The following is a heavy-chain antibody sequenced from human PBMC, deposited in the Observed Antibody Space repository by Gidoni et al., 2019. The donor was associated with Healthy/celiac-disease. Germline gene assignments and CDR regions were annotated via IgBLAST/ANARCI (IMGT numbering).Heavy chain of an antibody. Sequence: EVQLVESGGGLVKPGGSLRLSCAASGFTFSSYSMNWVRQAPGKGLEWVSSISSSSSYIYYADSVKCRFTISRDNAKNSLYLQMNSLRAEDTAVYYCARGRSDKYDFWSGYYSYYYGMDVWGQGTTVTVSS. V-gene: IGHV3-21*01. D-gene: IGHD3-3*01. CDR1: GFTFSSYS. J-gene: IGHJ6*02. CDR2: ISSSSSYI. CDR3: ARGRSDKYDFWSGYYSYYYGMDV.